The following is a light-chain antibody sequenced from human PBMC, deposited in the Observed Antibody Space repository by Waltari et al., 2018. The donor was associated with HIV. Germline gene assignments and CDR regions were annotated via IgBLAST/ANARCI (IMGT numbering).Light chain of an antibody. CDR1: SSAVVGYHL. CDR3: CAYAGSTTYVI. J-gene: IGLJ2*01. CDR2: EVS. V-gene: IGLV2-23*02. Sequence: QSALTQPASVSGSPGQSLTISCPGPSSAVVGYHLVSWYQQHPGKAPKLRIYEVSKRPSGVSNRFSGSKSGNTASLTISGLQAEDEADYYCCAYAGSTTYVIFGGGTKLTVL.